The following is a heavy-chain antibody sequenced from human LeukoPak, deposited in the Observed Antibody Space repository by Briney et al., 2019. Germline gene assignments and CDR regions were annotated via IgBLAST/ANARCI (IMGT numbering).Heavy chain of an antibody. J-gene: IGHJ3*02. CDR1: DGSINSYY. CDR2: IYYSGST. CDR3: ARGLGYDSSGYYYEGRLDAFDI. Sequence: SETLSLTCSVSDGSINSYYWSWIRQPPGKGLEWIGYIYYSGSTNYNPSLKSRVTISVDTSKNQFSLKLSSVTAADTAVYYCARGLGYDSSGYYYEGRLDAFDIWGQGTMVTVSS. D-gene: IGHD3-22*01. V-gene: IGHV4-59*01.